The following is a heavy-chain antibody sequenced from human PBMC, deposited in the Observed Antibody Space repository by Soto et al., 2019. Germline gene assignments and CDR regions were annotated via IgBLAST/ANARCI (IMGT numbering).Heavy chain of an antibody. J-gene: IGHJ4*02. CDR3: TKMGTSSWYMDYFDY. D-gene: IGHD6-13*01. CDR2: ISASGIT. CDR1: GISFRTYA. Sequence: EVQLLESGGGVVQPGGSLRLSCAASGISFRTYAMTWVRQAPGKGLEWVSVISASGITYYADSVKGRFTISRDISNNTLSVQVNRLRAEDTAVYSCTKMGTSSWYMDYFDYWGRGSLVNVSS. V-gene: IGHV3-23*01.